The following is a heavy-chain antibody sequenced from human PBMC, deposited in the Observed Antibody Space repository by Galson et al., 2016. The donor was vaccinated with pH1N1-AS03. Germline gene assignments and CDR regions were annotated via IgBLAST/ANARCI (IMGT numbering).Heavy chain of an antibody. Sequence: SLRLSCAASGFTFSTYAMSWVRQAPGKGLEWVSSISGADLSTYYADSVKGRFTVSRDNSKNTLYLQMNGLRAEGTAIYYCANQRASGTTMVPRLDYWGQGILVTVSS. CDR1: GFTFSTYA. CDR2: ISGADLST. V-gene: IGHV3-23*01. D-gene: IGHD5-18*01. CDR3: ANQRASGTTMVPRLDY. J-gene: IGHJ4*02.